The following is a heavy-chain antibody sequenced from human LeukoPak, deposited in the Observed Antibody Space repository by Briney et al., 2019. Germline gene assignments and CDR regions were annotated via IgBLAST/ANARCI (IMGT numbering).Heavy chain of an antibody. Sequence: GGSLGLSCAASGFTFSTYGMSWVRQAPGKGLEWVSAISGSGGSTYYADSVKGRFTISRDNSKNTLYLQMNSLRAEDTAVYYCARDGVNRFSIVPRSTPGGWFDPWGQGTLVTVSS. CDR3: ARDGVNRFSIVPRSTPGGWFDP. CDR1: GFTFSTYG. J-gene: IGHJ5*02. D-gene: IGHD3-10*01. CDR2: ISGSGGST. V-gene: IGHV3-23*01.